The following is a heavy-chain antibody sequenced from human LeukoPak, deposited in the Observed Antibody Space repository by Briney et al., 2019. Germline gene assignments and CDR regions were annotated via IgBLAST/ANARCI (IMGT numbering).Heavy chain of an antibody. D-gene: IGHD1-20*01. CDR1: GFTFSSSG. V-gene: IGHV3-21*01. CDR2: IGSDGHI. Sequence: GGSLRLSCAASGFTFSSSGMTWVRQAPGKGLQWVSTIGSDGHIYYEDSVKGRFTISRDNAKNSLYLQMNSLRAEDTAVYYCARDLLGYNYHYMDVWGKGTTVTVSS. CDR3: ARDLLGYNYHYMDV. J-gene: IGHJ6*03.